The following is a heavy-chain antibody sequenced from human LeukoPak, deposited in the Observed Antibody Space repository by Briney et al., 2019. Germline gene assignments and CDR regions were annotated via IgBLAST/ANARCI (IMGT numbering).Heavy chain of an antibody. J-gene: IGHJ6*02. D-gene: IGHD2-2*01. CDR2: IYYSWST. Sequence: PSETLSLSCTVSGVSISRHYWSWVRQPPGKGLEWLGYIYYSWSTNYNPSLKSRVNISVNTSKNHFSLKLSSVTAADTAVYYCARGHREAYCSSTSCRYCWYYGMVAWGQGTTVTVSS. CDR1: GVSISRHY. V-gene: IGHV4-59*11. CDR3: ARGHREAYCSSTSCRYCWYYGMVA.